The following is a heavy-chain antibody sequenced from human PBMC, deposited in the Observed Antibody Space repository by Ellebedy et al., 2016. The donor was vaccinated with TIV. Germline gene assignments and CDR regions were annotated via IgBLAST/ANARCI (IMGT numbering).Heavy chain of an antibody. J-gene: IGHJ5*02. Sequence: GESLKISCAASGFTFRSYSMNWVRQAPGRGLEWVSVIGGSAESTYYADSVKGRFTISRDNSKNTLFLQMNILRAEDTAVYYCAKLFMAGYCSGGSCDWFDPWGQGTLVTVSS. V-gene: IGHV3-23*01. CDR3: AKLFMAGYCSGGSCDWFDP. D-gene: IGHD2-15*01. CDR1: GFTFRSYS. CDR2: IGGSAEST.